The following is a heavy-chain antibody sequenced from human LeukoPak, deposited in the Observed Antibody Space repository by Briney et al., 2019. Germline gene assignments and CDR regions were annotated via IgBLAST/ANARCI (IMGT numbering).Heavy chain of an antibody. CDR2: IIPIFGTA. Sequence: ASVKVSCKASGGTFSNYAISWERQAPGQGLEWMGGIIPIFGTANYAQKLQGRVTVTTDTSTSTAYMELRSLRSDDTAMYYCARDNYYDSSGYYSYWGQGTLVTVSP. D-gene: IGHD3-22*01. V-gene: IGHV1-69*05. CDR3: ARDNYYDSSGYYSY. CDR1: GGTFSNYA. J-gene: IGHJ4*02.